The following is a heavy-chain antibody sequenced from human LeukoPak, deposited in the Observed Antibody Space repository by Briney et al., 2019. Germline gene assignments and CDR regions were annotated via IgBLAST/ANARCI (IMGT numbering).Heavy chain of an antibody. J-gene: IGHJ4*02. V-gene: IGHV4-59*01. D-gene: IGHD3-16*01. Sequence: SETLSLTCTVSGGSIRSYYWSWIRQPPGKGLEWIGYIYYSGSTIYNPSLKSRVTISVDTSKNQFSLNLRSVTAADTAVYYCARIDYATFDCWGPGTLVTVSS. CDR3: ARIDYATFDC. CDR2: IYYSGST. CDR1: GGSIRSYY.